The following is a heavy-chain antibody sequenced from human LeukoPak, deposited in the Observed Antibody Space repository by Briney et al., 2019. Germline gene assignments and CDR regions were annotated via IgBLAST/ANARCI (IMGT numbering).Heavy chain of an antibody. CDR1: GGSISSYH. CDR2: IYYSGST. V-gene: IGHV4-59*01. J-gene: IGHJ5*02. D-gene: IGHD3-3*01. CDR3: AKAITIFGFDP. Sequence: SETLSLTCTVSGGSISSYHWSWIRQPPGKGLEWIGYIYYSGSTNYNPSLKSRVTISVDTSKNQFSLKLSSVTAADTAVYYCAKAITIFGFDPWGQGTLVTVSS.